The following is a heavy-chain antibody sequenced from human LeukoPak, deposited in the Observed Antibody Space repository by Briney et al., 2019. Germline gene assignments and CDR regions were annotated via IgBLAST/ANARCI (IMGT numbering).Heavy chain of an antibody. J-gene: IGHJ6*02. Sequence: SETLSLTCAVYGGSFSGYYWSWIRQPPGKGLEWIGEINHSGSTNYNPSLKSRVTISVDTSKNQFSLKLSSVTAADTAVYYCARHLSYDFWSGYFLDYYGMDVWGQGTTVTVSS. CDR2: INHSGST. V-gene: IGHV4-34*01. CDR1: GGSFSGYY. D-gene: IGHD3-3*01. CDR3: ARHLSYDFWSGYFLDYYGMDV.